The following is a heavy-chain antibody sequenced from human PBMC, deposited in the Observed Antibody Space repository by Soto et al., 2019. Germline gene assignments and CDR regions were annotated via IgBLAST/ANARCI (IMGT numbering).Heavy chain of an antibody. CDR2: INGNSKKT. CDR3: ARVGSYNNGGTGYMGDFDY. CDR1: GYNFITYG. Sequence: QIQLAQSGAEVKKPGASVKVSCKASGYNFITYGISWVRQAPGQGLEWMGWINGNSKKTNSAQKFQGRVTMTADTSTSTAYMELTSLNSEDTAVYYCARVGSYNNGGTGYMGDFDYWGQGSLVTVSS. J-gene: IGHJ4*02. D-gene: IGHD2-15*01. V-gene: IGHV1-18*01.